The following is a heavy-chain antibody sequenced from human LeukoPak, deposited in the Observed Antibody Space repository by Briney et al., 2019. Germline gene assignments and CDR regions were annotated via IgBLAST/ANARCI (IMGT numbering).Heavy chain of an antibody. Sequence: GGSLRLSCTASGFTFGDYAMSWVRQAPGKGLEWVGFIRGKAYGGTTEYAASVKGRFTISRDDSKSIAYLQMNSLKTEDTAVYYCTRAGYSYGFFFDYWGQGTLVTVSS. CDR3: TRAGYSYGFFFDY. CDR2: IRGKAYGGTT. D-gene: IGHD5-18*01. J-gene: IGHJ4*02. CDR1: GFTFGDYA. V-gene: IGHV3-49*04.